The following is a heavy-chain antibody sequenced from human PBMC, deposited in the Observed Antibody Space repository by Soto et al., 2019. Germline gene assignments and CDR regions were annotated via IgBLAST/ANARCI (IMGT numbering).Heavy chain of an antibody. J-gene: IGHJ4*02. Sequence: SETLSLTCTVSGASISSSSYYWGWIRQPPGKGLEWIGSMYYSGNSYYNPSLRSRVTMSVDTSKNQLSLTLSSVTAADTAVYYCAGGRGHSSSSVVDYWGQGTLVTVSS. CDR1: GASISSSSYY. D-gene: IGHD6-6*01. V-gene: IGHV4-39*01. CDR2: MYYSGNS. CDR3: AGGRGHSSSSVVDY.